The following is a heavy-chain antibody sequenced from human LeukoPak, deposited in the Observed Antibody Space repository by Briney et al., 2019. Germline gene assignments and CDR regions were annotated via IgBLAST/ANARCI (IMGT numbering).Heavy chain of an antibody. CDR3: AGEKGYNYGYDY. CDR1: GGSISSSNW. D-gene: IGHD5-18*01. V-gene: IGHV4-4*02. J-gene: IGHJ4*02. CDR2: IYYSGST. Sequence: SGTLSLTCAVSGGSISSSNWWSWVRQPPGKGLEWIGYIYYSGSTNYNPSLKSRVTISVDTSMNQFSLRLSAVTSADTAVYYCAGEKGYNYGYDYWGQGTLVTVSS.